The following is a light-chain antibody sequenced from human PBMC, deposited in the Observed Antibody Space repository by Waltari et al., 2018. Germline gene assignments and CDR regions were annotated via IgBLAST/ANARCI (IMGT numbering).Light chain of an antibody. CDR2: AAS. Sequence: DIQMTQSPSSLSASIGDRVTITCRASQSINSYLNWYQQKPGKAPKVLIFAASSLQSGVPSRFSGSGSGTDVTLTISSLQPEDFATYSCQQSYRTPLTFGGWTKVEIK. CDR1: QSINSY. J-gene: IGKJ4*01. CDR3: QQSYRTPLT. V-gene: IGKV1-39*01.